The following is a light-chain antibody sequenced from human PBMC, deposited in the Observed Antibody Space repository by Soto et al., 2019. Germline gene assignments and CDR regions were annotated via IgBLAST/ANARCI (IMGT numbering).Light chain of an antibody. V-gene: IGKV3-20*01. CDR3: QHYGSSPR. Sequence: EIVLKQSPATLSLSQGETATLSCRASQSVSGYIGWYQQKPGQAPRLLIYGASRRATGIPGRFSGSGSGTDFTLTISRLEPEDFAVFYCQHYGSSPRFGQGTKVDIK. CDR1: QSVSGY. J-gene: IGKJ1*01. CDR2: GAS.